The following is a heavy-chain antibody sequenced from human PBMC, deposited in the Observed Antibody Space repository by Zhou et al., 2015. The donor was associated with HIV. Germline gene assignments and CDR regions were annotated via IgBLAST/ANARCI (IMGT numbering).Heavy chain of an antibody. CDR2: ISYDGINK. J-gene: IGHJ3*02. Sequence: QVQLVESGGGVVQPGRSLRLSCAASGFTFSSYAMHWVRQAPGKGLEWVAVISYDGINKNYADSVKGRFTISRDNSKNTLYLQINSLRGEDTAVYYCSREDGNNLDAFDIWAKGPRSPSPQ. D-gene: IGHD1-14*01. CDR1: GFTFSSYA. V-gene: IGHV3-30-3*01. CDR3: SREDGNNLDAFDI.